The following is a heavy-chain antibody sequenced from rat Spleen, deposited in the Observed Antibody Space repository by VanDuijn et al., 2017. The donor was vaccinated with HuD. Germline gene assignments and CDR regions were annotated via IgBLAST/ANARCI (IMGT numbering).Heavy chain of an antibody. D-gene: IGHD1-6*01. V-gene: IGHV5-7*01. Sequence: EVQLVESGGGLVQPGRSLKLSCAASGFTFSDYNMAWVRQAPKKGLEWVATINYDGTRSYYRDSVKGRFSISRDNAKSILYLQMDSLRSEDTATYYCTRRVTYTTDSFDYWGQGVMVSVTS. CDR3: TRRVTYTTDSFDY. CDR2: INYDGTRS. CDR1: GFTFSDYN. J-gene: IGHJ2*01.